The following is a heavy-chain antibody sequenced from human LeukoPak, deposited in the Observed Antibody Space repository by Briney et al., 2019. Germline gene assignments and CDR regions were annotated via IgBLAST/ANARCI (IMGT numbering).Heavy chain of an antibody. CDR3: AKDPRSNWLGDY. Sequence: PGGSLRLSCAASGFTFSSYSMSWVRQAPGKGLEWVSSISGGAGSTYYADSVKGRFTISRDNSKNTLYLQMNSLRVEDTAVYYCAKDPRSNWLGDYWGQGTLVTVSS. CDR1: GFTFSSYS. V-gene: IGHV3-23*01. CDR2: ISGGAGST. J-gene: IGHJ4*02. D-gene: IGHD6-13*01.